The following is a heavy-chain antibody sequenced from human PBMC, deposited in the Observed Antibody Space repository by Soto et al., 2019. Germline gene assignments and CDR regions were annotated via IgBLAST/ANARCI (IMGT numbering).Heavy chain of an antibody. CDR1: GLMFSNHG. CDR2: IWSDGNNR. CDR3: VRGDNWNDEASDY. V-gene: IGHV3-33*01. D-gene: IGHD1-1*01. Sequence: QVQLVESGGGVVQPGRSLRLSCAASGLMFSNHGMHWVRQAPGKGLEWVAVIWSDGNNRYYADSVKGRFTISRDNSKNTGYLQMNSLRAEDTAVYYCVRGDNWNDEASDYWGQGTLVTVSS. J-gene: IGHJ4*02.